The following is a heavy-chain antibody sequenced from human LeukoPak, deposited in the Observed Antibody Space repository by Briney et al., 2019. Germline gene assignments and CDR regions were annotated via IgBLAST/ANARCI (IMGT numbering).Heavy chain of an antibody. CDR2: IYAGGST. Sequence: GGSLRLSCAASGFIVNRNSMSWVRQAPGKGLEWVSLIYAGGSTYYADSVKGRFTISRDNSKNTLYLQMNSLRAEDTAVYYCARGGDYGDLIDYWGQGTLVTVSS. CDR3: ARGGDYGDLIDY. V-gene: IGHV3-53*01. J-gene: IGHJ4*02. D-gene: IGHD4-17*01. CDR1: GFIVNRNS.